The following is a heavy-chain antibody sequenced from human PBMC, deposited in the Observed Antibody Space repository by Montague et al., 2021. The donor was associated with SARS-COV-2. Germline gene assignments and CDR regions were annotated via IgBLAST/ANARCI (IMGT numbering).Heavy chain of an antibody. CDR1: GFTFSNYW. D-gene: IGHD3-10*01. CDR2: IKPDGSGQ. CDR3: ARSLFSSGSF. J-gene: IGHJ4*02. V-gene: IGHV3-7*01. Sequence: SLRLSCAASGFTFSNYWMNWARQAPGKGLEWVASIKPDGSGQNYVDSVKGRFTISRGNAKNSLYLQMNSLRADDTAVYYCARSLFSSGSFWGQGTLVTVSS.